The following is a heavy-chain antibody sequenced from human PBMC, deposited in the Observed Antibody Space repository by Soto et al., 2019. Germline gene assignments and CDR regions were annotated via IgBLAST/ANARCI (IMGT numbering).Heavy chain of an antibody. J-gene: IGHJ4*02. D-gene: IGHD3-22*01. V-gene: IGHV4-59*01. CDR1: GGSISSYY. CDR2: IYYSGST. Sequence: QVQLQESGPGLVKPSETLSLTCTVSGGSISSYYWSWIRQPPGKGLEWIGYIYYSGSTNYNPSLKSRVTISVDTTKNQSSLKLSSVTAADTVVYSCAREHRYYYDSSGYYCYFDYWGQGTLVTVSS. CDR3: AREHRYYYDSSGYYCYFDY.